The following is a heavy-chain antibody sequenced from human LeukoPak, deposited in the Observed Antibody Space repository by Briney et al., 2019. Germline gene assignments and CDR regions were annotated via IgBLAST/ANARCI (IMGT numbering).Heavy chain of an antibody. CDR3: AKGGSSGWFSVFDY. CDR1: GFTFSNYD. V-gene: IGHV3-13*04. CDR2: IGIAGDT. D-gene: IGHD6-19*01. Sequence: GGSLRLSCAASGFTFSNYDMHWVRQATGKGLEWVSGIGIAGDTYYPGSVKGRFTISRDNSKNSLYLQMNRLRTEDTALYHCAKGGSSGWFSVFDYWGQGTLVTVSS. J-gene: IGHJ4*02.